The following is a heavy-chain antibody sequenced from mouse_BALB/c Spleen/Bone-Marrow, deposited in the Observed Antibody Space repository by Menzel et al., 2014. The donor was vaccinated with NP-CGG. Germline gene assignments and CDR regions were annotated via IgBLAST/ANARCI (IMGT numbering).Heavy chain of an antibody. Sequence: LKESGSELVRPGASVKLSCKASGYTFTSYWMHWVKQRPGQGLEWIGNIYPGSGSTNYNEEFKSKATLTVDTSSSTAYMQLSSPTSEDSAVYYCTNHYFDYWGQGTTLTVSS. J-gene: IGHJ2*01. CDR1: GYTFTSYW. V-gene: IGHV1S22*01. CDR3: TNHYFDY. CDR2: IYPGSGST.